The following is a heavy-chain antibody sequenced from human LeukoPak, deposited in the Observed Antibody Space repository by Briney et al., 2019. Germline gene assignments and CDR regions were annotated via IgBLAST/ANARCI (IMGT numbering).Heavy chain of an antibody. J-gene: IGHJ4*02. CDR3: AKDGGLWVSAHWGDS. D-gene: IGHD7-27*01. CDR1: GFTFSSYT. CDR2: ISTGGGNT. Sequence: GGSLRLFCTASGFTFSSYTMSCVRQAPGKGLKWVSTISTGGGNTYYADSVKGRFTVSRDDSKNTLYLQMNSLRAEDTAVYYCAKDGGLWVSAHWGDSWGRGTLVTVSS. V-gene: IGHV3-23*01.